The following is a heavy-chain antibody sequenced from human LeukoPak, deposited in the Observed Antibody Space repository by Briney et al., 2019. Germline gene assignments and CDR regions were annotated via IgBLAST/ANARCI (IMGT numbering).Heavy chain of an antibody. V-gene: IGHV3-74*01. J-gene: IGHJ4*02. CDR1: GFSFSGHW. Sequence: GGSLRLSCTASGFSFSGHWMHWARQLPGKGLVWVSRISPTGSTTSYADSVKGRFTVSRDNAKNTLYLQVNNLRAEDTAVYYCARGLNWNEQDYWGQGTLVTVSS. CDR3: ARGLNWNEQDY. CDR2: ISPTGSTT. D-gene: IGHD1-1*01.